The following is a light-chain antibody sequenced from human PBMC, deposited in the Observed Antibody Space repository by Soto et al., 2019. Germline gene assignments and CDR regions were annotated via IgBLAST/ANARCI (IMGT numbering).Light chain of an antibody. V-gene: IGKV3-20*01. J-gene: IGKJ2*01. CDR2: GAS. CDR1: QTLSSSY. Sequence: EIVLTQSPGTLSLSPGERATLSCRASQTLSSSYLAWYQQKPGQGPRLLIYGASSRATGIPDRFSGSGSGTEFTLTISSLQSEDFAVYYCQQYNSGPYTFGQGTKVDIK. CDR3: QQYNSGPYT.